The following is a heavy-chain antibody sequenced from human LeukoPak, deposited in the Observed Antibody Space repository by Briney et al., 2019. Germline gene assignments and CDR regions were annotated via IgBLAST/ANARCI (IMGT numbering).Heavy chain of an antibody. Sequence: PGGSLRLSCQACGFTFYMYAMSWVRQAPGKGLEWVASMCGTAGCTFYPDSVKGRFTISRDSSKNVLYLRMNSLTAEDTAIYYCAKDRPNFHENSGHYYRRDGDSWGQGTLVTVSS. V-gene: IGHV3-23*01. CDR1: GFTFYMYA. CDR2: MCGTAGCT. J-gene: IGHJ5*01. CDR3: AKDRPNFHENSGHYYRRDGDS. D-gene: IGHD3-22*01.